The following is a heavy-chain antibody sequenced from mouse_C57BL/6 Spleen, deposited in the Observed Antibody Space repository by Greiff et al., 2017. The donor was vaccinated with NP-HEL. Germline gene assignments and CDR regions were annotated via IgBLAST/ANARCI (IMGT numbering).Heavy chain of an antibody. CDR1: GYTFTSYW. CDR2: IHPSDSDT. D-gene: IGHD1-1*01. CDR3: AMYGSSYVWFAY. J-gene: IGHJ3*01. V-gene: IGHV1-74*01. Sequence: QVQLQQPGAELVKPGASVKVSCKASGYTFTSYWMLWVKQRPGQGLEWIGRIHPSDSDTNYNQKFKGKATLTVDKSSSTAYMQLSSLTSEDSAVYYCAMYGSSYVWFAYWGQGTLVTVSA.